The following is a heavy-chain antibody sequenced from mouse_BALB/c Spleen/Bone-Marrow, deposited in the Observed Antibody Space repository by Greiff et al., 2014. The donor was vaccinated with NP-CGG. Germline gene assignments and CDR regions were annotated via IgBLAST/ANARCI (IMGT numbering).Heavy chain of an antibody. D-gene: IGHD2-13*01. CDR3: ARVYFDDYEAWFAY. CDR2: IRNKANGYTT. CDR1: GFTFTDYY. Sequence: DVKLVESGGGLVQPGGSLRLSCATSGFTFTDYYMSWVRQPPGKALEWLGFIRNKANGYTTEYSASVKGRFTISRDNSQSILFLQMNTLRTEDSAIYYCARVYFDDYEAWFAYSRQGTLVTVSA. V-gene: IGHV7-3*02. J-gene: IGHJ3*01.